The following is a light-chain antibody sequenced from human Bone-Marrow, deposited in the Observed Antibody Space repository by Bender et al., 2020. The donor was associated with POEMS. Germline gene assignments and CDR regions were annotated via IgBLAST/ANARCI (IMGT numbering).Light chain of an antibody. J-gene: IGLJ2*01. CDR2: FNSDGSH. CDR3: QTRVRRLGMV. Sequence: QLVLTQSPSASASLGASVKLTCSLSSGHTSYAIAWHQQQPAKGPRFLMRFNSDGSHNKGDGIPDGFSGSSSGAERNHTISSFQSIDEADELCQTRVRRLGMVLGGGTRLTVL. V-gene: IGLV4-69*02. CDR1: SGHTSYA.